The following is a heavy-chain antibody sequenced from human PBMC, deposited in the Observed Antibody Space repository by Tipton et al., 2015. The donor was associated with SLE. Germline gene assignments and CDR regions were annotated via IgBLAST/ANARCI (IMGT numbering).Heavy chain of an antibody. D-gene: IGHD6-13*01. J-gene: IGHJ6*02. V-gene: IGHV3-30*02. CDR2: IRYDGSNK. CDR1: GFTFSSFG. Sequence: GSLRLSCAASGFTFSSFGMHWVRQAPGKGLEWVAFIRYDGSNKYYADSVKGRFTISRDNSKNTLYLQMISLRAEDTAVYYCVPAWVDSSWFEGHGMDVWGQGTTVTVSS. CDR3: VPAWVDSSWFEGHGMDV.